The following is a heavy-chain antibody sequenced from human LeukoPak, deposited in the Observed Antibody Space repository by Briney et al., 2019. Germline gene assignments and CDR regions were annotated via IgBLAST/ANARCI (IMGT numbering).Heavy chain of an antibody. Sequence: GARSLYFAAPGLAFSSYGMQWGRPAPGKGVGGVAVISYEGSNKYYPDSVKGRFTISRDNSKNTLYLQMNSLRAEDTAVYYCARDSGWYVPGYWGQGTLVTVSS. V-gene: IGHV3-30*04. CDR3: ARDSGWYVPGY. CDR1: GLAFSSYG. J-gene: IGHJ4*02. D-gene: IGHD6-19*01. CDR2: ISYEGSNK.